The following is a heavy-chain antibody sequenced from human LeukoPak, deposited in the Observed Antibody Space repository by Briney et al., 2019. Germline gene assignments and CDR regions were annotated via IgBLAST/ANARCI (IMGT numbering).Heavy chain of an antibody. CDR2: ISSSSSYI. Sequence: GGSLRLSCAASGFTFSSYSMNWVRQAPGKGLEWVSSISSSSSYIYYADSGKGRFTISRDNAKNSLYLQMNSLRAEDTAVYYCARDLAAAGDFDYWGQGTLVTVSS. CDR3: ARDLAAAGDFDY. J-gene: IGHJ4*02. CDR1: GFTFSSYS. D-gene: IGHD6-13*01. V-gene: IGHV3-21*01.